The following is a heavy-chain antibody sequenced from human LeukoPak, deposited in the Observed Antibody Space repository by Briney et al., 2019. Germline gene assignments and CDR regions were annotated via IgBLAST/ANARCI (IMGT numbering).Heavy chain of an antibody. V-gene: IGHV3-23*01. J-gene: IGHJ4*02. Sequence: PGGSLRLSCAASGFTFSAYAMSWVRQAPGKGLEWVSAISVSGGGTYYADSVKGRFTISRDNSKNTLYLQMNSLRAEDTAVYYRAKDRYSGLNPIDYWGQGTLVTVPS. CDR2: ISVSGGGT. CDR3: AKDRYSGLNPIDY. CDR1: GFTFSAYA. D-gene: IGHD6-13*01.